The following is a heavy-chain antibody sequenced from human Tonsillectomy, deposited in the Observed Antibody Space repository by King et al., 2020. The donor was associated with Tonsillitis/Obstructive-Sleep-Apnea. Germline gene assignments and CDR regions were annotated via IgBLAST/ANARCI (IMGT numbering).Heavy chain of an antibody. J-gene: IGHJ3*02. CDR3: AGDGGYGGYDYRDAFDI. Sequence: VQLVESGGGLVQPGGSLRLSCAASGFTFSSYSMNWVRQAPGKGLEWVSYISSSSSTIYYADSVKGRFTISRDNAKNSLYLQMNSLRDEDTAVYYCAGDGGYGGYDYRDAFDIWGQGTMVTVSS. CDR2: ISSSSSTI. V-gene: IGHV3-48*02. CDR1: GFTFSSYS. D-gene: IGHD5-12*01.